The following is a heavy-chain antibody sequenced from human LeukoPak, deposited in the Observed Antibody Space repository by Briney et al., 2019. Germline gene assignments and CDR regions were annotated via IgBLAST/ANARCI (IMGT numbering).Heavy chain of an antibody. D-gene: IGHD1/OR15-1a*01. Sequence: SETLSLTCAVYRXSFSGYYWSWIRQPPGKRRERIGEINHSGSTNYNPSLKSRVTISVDTSKNQFSLKLSSVTAADTAVYYCAREPGLSEQRFDYWGQGTLVTISS. J-gene: IGHJ4*02. CDR2: INHSGST. CDR1: RXSFSGYY. V-gene: IGHV4-34*01. CDR3: AREPGLSEQRFDY.